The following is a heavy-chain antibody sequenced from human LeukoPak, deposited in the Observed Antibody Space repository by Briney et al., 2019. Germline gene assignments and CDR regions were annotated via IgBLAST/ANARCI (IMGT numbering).Heavy chain of an antibody. D-gene: IGHD2-2*01. CDR3: AKLEGGTLYCSTTRCYGTFDY. CDR1: GFTFSSYG. Sequence: GGSLRLSCAASGFTFSSYGMHWVRQAPGKGLEWVAFIRYDGSNKYYADSVKGRFTISRDNSKNTLYLQMNSLRAEDTAVYYCAKLEGGTLYCSTTRCYGTFDYWGQGTLVTVSS. J-gene: IGHJ4*02. CDR2: IRYDGSNK. V-gene: IGHV3-30*02.